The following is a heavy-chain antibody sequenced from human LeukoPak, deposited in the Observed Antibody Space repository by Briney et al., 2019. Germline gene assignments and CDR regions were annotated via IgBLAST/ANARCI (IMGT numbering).Heavy chain of an antibody. Sequence: PSGGSLRLSCAASGFAFSSYWMYWVRHGPGKGLVWVSRIHRDGSSTSYADSVKGRFTISRDNAKSTLYLQMNSLRAEDTAVYYCVRSLTYYYGSGNFDYWGQGTLVTVSS. V-gene: IGHV3-74*01. CDR2: IHRDGSST. CDR1: GFAFSSYW. D-gene: IGHD3-10*01. CDR3: VRSLTYYYGSGNFDY. J-gene: IGHJ4*02.